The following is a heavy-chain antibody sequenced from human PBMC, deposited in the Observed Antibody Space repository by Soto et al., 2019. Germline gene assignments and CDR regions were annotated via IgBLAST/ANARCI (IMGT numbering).Heavy chain of an antibody. Sequence: ASVKVSCKASGYTFPSYDIKWVRQATGQGLEWIGWMNPNSGNTRYAQKFQARVTTTRNNSITTAYMETSSLRSQDTAVYYCAREHYGTSAWFDHWGQGTLVTVSS. CDR3: AREHYGTSAWFDH. CDR2: MNPNSGNT. D-gene: IGHD3-10*01. J-gene: IGHJ5*02. V-gene: IGHV1-8*01. CDR1: GYTFPSYD.